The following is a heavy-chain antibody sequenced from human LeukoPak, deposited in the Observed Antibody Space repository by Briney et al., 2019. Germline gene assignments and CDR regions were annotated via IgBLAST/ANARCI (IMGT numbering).Heavy chain of an antibody. CDR2: IYYSGST. CDR3: VRDGRSFSGWFDP. J-gene: IGHJ5*02. D-gene: IGHD1-26*01. CDR1: GGSISSYY. Sequence: SETLSLTCTVSGGSISSYYWSWIRQPPGKGLEWIGYIYYSGSTNYNPSLKSRVTISVDTSKNQFSLKLSSVTAADTAVYYCVRDGRSFSGWFDPWGQGTLVTVSS. V-gene: IGHV4-59*01.